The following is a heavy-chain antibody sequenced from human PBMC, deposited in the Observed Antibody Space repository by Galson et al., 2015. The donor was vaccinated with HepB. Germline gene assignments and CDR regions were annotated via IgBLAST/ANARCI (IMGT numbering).Heavy chain of an antibody. V-gene: IGHV3-33*08. CDR3: ARDVAAAGITGGDY. CDR2: IWYDGSNK. J-gene: IGHJ4*02. D-gene: IGHD6-13*01. Sequence: SLRLSCAASGFTFSSYGMHWVRQAPGKGLEWVAVIWYDGSNKYYADSVKGRFTISRDNSKNTLYLQMNSLRAEDTAVYYCARDVAAAGITGGDYWGQGTLVTVSS. CDR1: GFTFSSYG.